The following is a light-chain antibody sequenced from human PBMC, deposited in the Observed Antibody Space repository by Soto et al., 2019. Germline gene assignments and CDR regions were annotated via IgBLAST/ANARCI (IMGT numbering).Light chain of an antibody. Sequence: DIQMTQSPSALSASIGDRVTIVCRASRHIGTWLAWYQQRPGNAPRLLIHDASRVESGVPSRFSGRGSGTEFTLTVTSRQPDDFATHYFQRCQDYPYIFGQGTNVEI. CDR2: DAS. V-gene: IGKV1-5*02. CDR1: RHIGTW. CDR3: QRCQDYPYI. J-gene: IGKJ2*01.